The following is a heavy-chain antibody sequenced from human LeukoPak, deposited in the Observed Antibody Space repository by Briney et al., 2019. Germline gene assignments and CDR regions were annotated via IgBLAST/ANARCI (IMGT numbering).Heavy chain of an antibody. Sequence: ASVKVSCKASGGTFSSYAISWVRQAPGQGLEWMGWISADNGNTNYAQNLQGRATMTTDAPTGTAYMELRSLRSDDTAVYYCARERVVAAAHDAFDIWGQGTMVTVSS. J-gene: IGHJ3*02. CDR3: ARERVVAAAHDAFDI. D-gene: IGHD6-13*01. V-gene: IGHV1-18*01. CDR1: GGTFSSYA. CDR2: ISADNGNT.